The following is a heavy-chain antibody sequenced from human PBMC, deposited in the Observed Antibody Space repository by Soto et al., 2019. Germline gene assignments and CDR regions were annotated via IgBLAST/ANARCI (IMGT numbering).Heavy chain of an antibody. V-gene: IGHV3-74*01. D-gene: IGHD2-8*02. J-gene: IGHJ4*02. CDR2: INNDGSST. CDR3: ARYCTGGRCSHGFDY. Sequence: PGGSLRLSCAASGFSFNTFWMHWVRRAPGEGLSWVSRINNDGSSTDYADSVKGRFPISRDNARNTLYLQMNSLRVDDMAVYYCARYCTGGRCSHGFDYWGQGSLVTVSS. CDR1: GFSFNTFW.